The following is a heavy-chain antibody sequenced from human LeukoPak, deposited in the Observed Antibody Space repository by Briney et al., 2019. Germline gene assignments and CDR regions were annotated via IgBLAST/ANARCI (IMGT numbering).Heavy chain of an antibody. V-gene: IGHV3-64*01. Sequence: GGSLGLSCAASGFTFSSYAMHWVRQAPGKGLEYVSTIRSNGGSTYYANSVKGRFTISRDNSRNTLYLEMNSLRDEDTAVYYCAKEGTWGNWYFDLWGRGTLVIVTS. CDR3: AKEGTWGNWYFDL. CDR1: GFTFSSYA. J-gene: IGHJ2*01. CDR2: IRSNGGST. D-gene: IGHD3-16*01.